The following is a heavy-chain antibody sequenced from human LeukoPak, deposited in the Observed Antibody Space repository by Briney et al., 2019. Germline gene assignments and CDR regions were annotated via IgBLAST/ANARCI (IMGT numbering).Heavy chain of an antibody. V-gene: IGHV3-21*04. CDR1: GFTFSSYS. J-gene: IGHJ6*03. CDR3: ARGLTEGYCSGGSCYSSVYMDV. Sequence: GGSLRLSCAASGFTFSSYSMNWVRQAPGQGLEWVSSISSSSSYIYYADSVKGRFTISRDNAKNSLYLQMNSLRAEDTAVYYCARGLTEGYCSGGSCYSSVYMDVWGKGTTVTVSS. CDR2: ISSSSSYI. D-gene: IGHD2-15*01.